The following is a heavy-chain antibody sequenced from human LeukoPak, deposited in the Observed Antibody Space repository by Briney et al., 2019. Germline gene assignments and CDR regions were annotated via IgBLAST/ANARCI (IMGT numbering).Heavy chain of an antibody. CDR3: ARSGITVTTMDNWWFGDWFDP. D-gene: IGHD4-17*01. Sequence: ASVKVSCKASGYTFTGYYMHWVRQAPGQGLEWMGWINPNSGGTNYAQKFQGRVTMTRDTSISTAYMELSRLRSDDTAVYYCARSGITVTTMDNWWFGDWFDPWGQGTLVTVSS. CDR1: GYTFTGYY. CDR2: INPNSGGT. J-gene: IGHJ5*02. V-gene: IGHV1-2*02.